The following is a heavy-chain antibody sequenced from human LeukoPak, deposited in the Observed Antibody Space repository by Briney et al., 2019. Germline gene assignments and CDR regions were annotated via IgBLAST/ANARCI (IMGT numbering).Heavy chain of an antibody. D-gene: IGHD1-26*01. CDR3: ARDPIVGATRDYMDV. Sequence: GGSLRLSCAASGFTVSSNYMSWVRQAPGRGLEWVSVIYSGDSTYYADSVKGRFTISRDNAKNSLYLQMNSLRAEDTAVYYCARDPIVGATRDYMDVWGKGTTVTVSS. CDR1: GFTVSSNY. J-gene: IGHJ6*03. CDR2: IYSGDST. V-gene: IGHV3-66*01.